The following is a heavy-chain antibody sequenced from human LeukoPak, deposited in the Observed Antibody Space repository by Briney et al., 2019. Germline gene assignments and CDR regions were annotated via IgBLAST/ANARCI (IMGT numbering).Heavy chain of an antibody. CDR2: ISYDGSNK. CDR1: GFTFSSYA. D-gene: IGHD6-13*01. V-gene: IGHV3-30*04. CDR3: ATHSSSWHNFDY. J-gene: IGHJ4*02. Sequence: PGRSLRLSCAASGFTFSSYAMHWVRQAPGKGLEWVAVISYDGSNKYYADSAKGQFTISRDNSKNTLYLQMNSLRAEDTAVYYCATHSSSWHNFDYWGQGTLVTVSS.